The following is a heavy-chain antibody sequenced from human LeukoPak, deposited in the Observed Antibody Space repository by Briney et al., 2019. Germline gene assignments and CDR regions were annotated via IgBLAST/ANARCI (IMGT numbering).Heavy chain of an antibody. CDR2: ISYDGSNK. D-gene: IGHD3-10*01. Sequence: GGSLRLSCAASGFTFSSYAMHWVRQAPGKGLEWAAVISYDGSNKYYADSVKGRFTISRDNSKNTLYLQMNSLRAEDTAVYYCARESYGRYFDYWGQGTLVTVSS. CDR1: GFTFSSYA. CDR3: ARESYGRYFDY. J-gene: IGHJ4*02. V-gene: IGHV3-30-3*01.